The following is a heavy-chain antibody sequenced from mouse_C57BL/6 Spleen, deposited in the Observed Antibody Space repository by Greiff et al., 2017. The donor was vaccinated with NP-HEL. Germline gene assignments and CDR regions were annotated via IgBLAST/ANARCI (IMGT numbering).Heavy chain of an antibody. CDR3: ARRGDYDAFAY. CDR1: GYTFTSYW. D-gene: IGHD2-4*01. J-gene: IGHJ3*01. CDR2: IHPSDSDT. V-gene: IGHV1-74*01. Sequence: VQLQQPGAELVKPGASVKVSCKASGYTFTSYWMHWVKQRPGQGLEWIGRIHPSDSDTNYNEKFKGKATFTADTSSNTAYMQLSSLTTEDSAIYYCARRGDYDAFAYWGQGTLVTVSA.